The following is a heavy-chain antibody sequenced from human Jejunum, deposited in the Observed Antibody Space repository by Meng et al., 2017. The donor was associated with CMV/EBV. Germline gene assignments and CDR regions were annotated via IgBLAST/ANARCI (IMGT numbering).Heavy chain of an antibody. CDR1: GYSFSDYY. V-gene: IGHV1-2*02. Sequence: VSCKASGYSFSDYYMNWVRQAPGQGLEWMGWINPKTGGTDYAQKFQGRVTLTRDTSITTVYMELSNLKSDDSAVYYCSSAPGDYWGQGTRVTVSS. J-gene: IGHJ4*02. D-gene: IGHD1-14*01. CDR2: INPKTGGT. CDR3: SSAPGDY.